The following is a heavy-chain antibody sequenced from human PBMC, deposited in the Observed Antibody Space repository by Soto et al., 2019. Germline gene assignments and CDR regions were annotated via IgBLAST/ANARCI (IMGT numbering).Heavy chain of an antibody. V-gene: IGHV1-69*06. J-gene: IGHJ4*02. CDR1: GSRFSNYV. D-gene: IGHD2-21*01. Sequence: ASVKVSCKVSGSRFSNYVISWVRPAPGHGLEWLGRIIPIFNSTKYAQNFQGRVTITADKSTSTASLELSSLRSDDTAVYYCAREGRGKKDGYNGLVSLGYWGQGTLVTVSS. CDR2: IIPIFNST. CDR3: AREGRGKKDGYNGLVSLGY.